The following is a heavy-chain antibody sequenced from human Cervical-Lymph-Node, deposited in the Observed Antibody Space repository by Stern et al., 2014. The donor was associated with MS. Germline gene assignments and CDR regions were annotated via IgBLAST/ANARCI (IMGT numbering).Heavy chain of an antibody. CDR3: AAEPMYYSDSVGAFDI. V-gene: IGHV1-58*01. CDR1: GFTFTSSA. Sequence: QLVQSGPEVKKPGTSVKVSCKASGFTFTSSAVQWVRQARGQRLEWIGWIVVGSGNTNYAQKFQERVTITRDISTSTAYMELSSLRSEDTAVYYCAAEPMYYSDSVGAFDIWGQGTMVTVSS. CDR2: IVVGSGNT. D-gene: IGHD3-22*01. J-gene: IGHJ3*02.